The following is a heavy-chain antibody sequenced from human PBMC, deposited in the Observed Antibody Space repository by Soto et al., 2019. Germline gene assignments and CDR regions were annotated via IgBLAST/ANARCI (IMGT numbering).Heavy chain of an antibody. CDR3: ARVDYYDSSGFHPDAFDI. Sequence: QVQLQESGPGLVKPSQTLSLTCTVSGGSISSGDYYWSWIRQPPGKGLEWIGYIYYSGSTYYNPSLKSRVTISVDTSKNQFSLKLSSVTAADTAVYYCARVDYYDSSGFHPDAFDIWGQGTMVTVSS. D-gene: IGHD3-22*01. CDR2: IYYSGST. CDR1: GGSISSGDYY. V-gene: IGHV4-30-4*01. J-gene: IGHJ3*02.